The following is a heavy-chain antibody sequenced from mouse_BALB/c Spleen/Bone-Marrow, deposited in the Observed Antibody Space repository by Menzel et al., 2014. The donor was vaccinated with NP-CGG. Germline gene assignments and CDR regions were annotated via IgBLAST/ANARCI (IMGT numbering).Heavy chain of an antibody. V-gene: IGHV5-9-1*01. CDR3: ARYYGSSYDY. J-gene: IGHJ2*01. D-gene: IGHD1-1*01. CDR1: GFTFSSYA. CDR2: ISSGGNYT. Sequence: DVMLVESGGGLVKPGGSLKLSCAASGFTFSSYAMSWVHQTPEKRLEWVATISSGGNYTYYPDSVKGRFTISRDNAKNTLYLQMSSLRSEDTAMYYCARYYGSSYDYWGQGTTLTVSS.